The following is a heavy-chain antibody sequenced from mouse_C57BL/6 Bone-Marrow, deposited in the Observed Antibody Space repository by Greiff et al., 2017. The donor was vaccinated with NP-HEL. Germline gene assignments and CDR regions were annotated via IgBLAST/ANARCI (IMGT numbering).Heavy chain of an antibody. Sequence: GGGLVQPKGSLKLSCAASGFSFNTYAMNWVRQAPGKGLEWVARIRSKSNNYATYYADSVKDRFTISRDDSESMLYLQMNNLKTEDTAMYYCVRHYGYWYFDVWGTGTTVTVSS. CDR3: VRHYGYWYFDV. J-gene: IGHJ1*03. D-gene: IGHD1-1*01. V-gene: IGHV10-1*01. CDR2: IRSKSNNYAT. CDR1: GFSFNTYA.